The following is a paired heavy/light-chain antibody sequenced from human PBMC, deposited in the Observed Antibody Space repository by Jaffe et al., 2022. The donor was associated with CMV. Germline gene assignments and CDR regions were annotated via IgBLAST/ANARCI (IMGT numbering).Heavy chain of an antibody. V-gene: IGHV2-5*01. CDR3: AKNGSNSDWFDP. D-gene: IGHD1-26*01. Sequence: QITLKESGPTLVKPTQTLTLTCTLSGFSLSSSGVTVGWIRQPPGKALEWLAVIYWNDDKRYRPSLKNRLTITRDTSRNQVFLTMTNMDPVDTGTYYCAKNGSNSDWFDPWGQGILVTVSS. CDR1: GFSLSSSGVT. J-gene: IGHJ5*02. CDR2: IYWNDDK.
Light chain of an antibody. CDR3: QSYDSRLSGWV. J-gene: IGLJ3*02. Sequence: QSVLTQPPSVSGAPGQRVAISCTGSSSNIGAGYDVHWYQQLPGTAPKLLIYGNINRPSGVPDRFSGSKSGTSASLAITGLQAEDEADYHCQSYDSRLSGWVFGGGTKLTVL. CDR2: GNI. V-gene: IGLV1-40*01. CDR1: SSNIGAGYD.